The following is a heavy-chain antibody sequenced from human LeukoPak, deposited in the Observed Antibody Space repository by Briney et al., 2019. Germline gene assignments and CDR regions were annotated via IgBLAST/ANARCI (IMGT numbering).Heavy chain of an antibody. V-gene: IGHV4-39*07. CDR1: GGSISSSSYY. J-gene: IGHJ4*02. Sequence: SETLSLTCTVSGGSISSSSYYWGWIRQPPGKGLEWIGSIYYSGSTYYNPSLKSRVAISVDTSKNQFSLKLSSVTAADTAVYYCARGHYYDSSGYWGQGTLVTVSS. D-gene: IGHD3-22*01. CDR3: ARGHYYDSSGY. CDR2: IYYSGST.